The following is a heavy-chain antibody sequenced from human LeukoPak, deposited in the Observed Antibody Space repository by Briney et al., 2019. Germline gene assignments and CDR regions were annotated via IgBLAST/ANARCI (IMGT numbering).Heavy chain of an antibody. D-gene: IGHD3-22*01. J-gene: IGHJ4*02. Sequence: GGSLRLSCAASGFTFSSYSMNWVRQAPGKGLEWVSYISSSSSTIYYADSVKGRFTTSRDNAKNSLYLQMNSLRAEDTAVYYCATDVDYDSSGYNVDYWGQGTLVTVSS. CDR1: GFTFSSYS. CDR2: ISSSSSTI. V-gene: IGHV3-48*04. CDR3: ATDVDYDSSGYNVDY.